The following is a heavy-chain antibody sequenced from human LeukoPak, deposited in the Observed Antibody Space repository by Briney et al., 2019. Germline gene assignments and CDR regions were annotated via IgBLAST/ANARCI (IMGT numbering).Heavy chain of an antibody. J-gene: IGHJ3*02. V-gene: IGHV3-23*01. CDR3: AKGSIVVVTLGDAFDI. CDR2: ISGGGGST. Sequence: GGSLRLSCAASGFTLSSYAMSWVREAPGTGLEWVSAISGGGGSTYYADSVKGRFTISRDNSKNTLYLQMNSLRAEDTAVYYCAKGSIVVVTLGDAFDIWGQGTVVTVSS. CDR1: GFTLSSYA. D-gene: IGHD3-22*01.